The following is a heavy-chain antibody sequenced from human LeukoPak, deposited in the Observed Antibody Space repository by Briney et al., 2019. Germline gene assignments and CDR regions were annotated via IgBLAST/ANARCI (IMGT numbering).Heavy chain of an antibody. CDR3: ATDPDYYGSGSYDY. J-gene: IGHJ4*02. D-gene: IGHD3-10*01. Sequence: ASVTVSCKVSGYTLTELSMHWVRQAPGKGLEWMGGFDPEDGETIYAQKFQGRVTMTEDTSTDTAYMELSSLRSEDTAVYYCATDPDYYGSGSYDYWGQGTLVTVSS. CDR1: GYTLTELS. V-gene: IGHV1-24*01. CDR2: FDPEDGET.